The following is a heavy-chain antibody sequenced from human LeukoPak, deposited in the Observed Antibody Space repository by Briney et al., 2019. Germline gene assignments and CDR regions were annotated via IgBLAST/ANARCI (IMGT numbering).Heavy chain of an antibody. D-gene: IGHD2-2*01. CDR2: INHSGST. CDR3: ARACSSTSCYEDAFDI. CDR1: GGSFSGYY. J-gene: IGHJ3*02. V-gene: IGHV4-34*01. Sequence: PSETLSLTCAVYGGSFSGYYWSWIRQPPGKGPEWIGEINHSGSTNYNPSLKSRVTISVDTSKNQFSLKLSSVTAADTAVYYCARACSSTSCYEDAFDIWGQGTMVTVSS.